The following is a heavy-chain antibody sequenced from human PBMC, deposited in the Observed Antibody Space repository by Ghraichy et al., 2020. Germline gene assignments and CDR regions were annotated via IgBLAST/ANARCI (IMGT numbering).Heavy chain of an antibody. Sequence: SVKVSCKVSGFTFSRSAVQWVRQVRGQRLEWIGWIVVGSGGTNYAQNFQERVTVTRDMSTGRVFMELRSLRSDDTAFYFCAESQGVVVDGNFYYYMDVWGKGTTVTVSS. D-gene: IGHD2-15*01. V-gene: IGHV1-58*01. CDR3: AESQGVVVDGNFYYYMDV. J-gene: IGHJ6*03. CDR1: GFTFSRSA. CDR2: IVVGSGGT.